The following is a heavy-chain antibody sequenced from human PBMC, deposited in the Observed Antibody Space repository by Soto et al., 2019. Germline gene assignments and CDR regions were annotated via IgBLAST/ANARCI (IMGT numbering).Heavy chain of an antibody. CDR3: ARSTEPVEMATRLDY. Sequence: GASVKVSCKASGYTFTSYAMHWVRQAPGQRLEWMGGIIPIFGTANYAQKFQGRVTITADESTSTAYMELSSLRSEDTAVYYCARSTEPVEMATRLDYWGQGTLVTVSS. CDR1: GYTFTSYA. J-gene: IGHJ4*02. CDR2: IIPIFGTA. V-gene: IGHV1-69*13. D-gene: IGHD5-12*01.